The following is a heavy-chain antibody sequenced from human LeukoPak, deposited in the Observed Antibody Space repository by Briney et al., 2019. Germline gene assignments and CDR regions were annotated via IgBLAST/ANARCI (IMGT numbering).Heavy chain of an antibody. J-gene: IGHJ5*01. V-gene: IGHV3-30-3*01. D-gene: IGHD1-26*01. CDR3: ATGSDFYYDS. CDR1: GFTFTRNC. CDR2: IPHDGSSA. Sequence: PGGSLRLSCIASGFTFTRNCMHWVREAPGKGLEGVAAIPHDGSSALYADSVKGRFIISRDNSKNTQYLQMNSLRIEDSAVYYCATGSDFYYDSWGQGILVTVSS.